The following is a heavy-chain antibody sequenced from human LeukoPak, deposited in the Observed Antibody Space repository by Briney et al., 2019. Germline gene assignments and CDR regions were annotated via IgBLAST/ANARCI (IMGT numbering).Heavy chain of an antibody. D-gene: IGHD3-10*01. Sequence: SETLSLTCAVYGGSFSGYYWSWIRQPPGKGLEWIGEINHSGSTNYNPSLKSRVTISVDTSKNQFSLKLSSVTAADTAVYYCARGPLPYYYGSGSHKRPWGFDPWGQGTLVTASS. CDR2: INHSGST. J-gene: IGHJ5*02. CDR1: GGSFSGYY. CDR3: ARGPLPYYYGSGSHKRPWGFDP. V-gene: IGHV4-34*01.